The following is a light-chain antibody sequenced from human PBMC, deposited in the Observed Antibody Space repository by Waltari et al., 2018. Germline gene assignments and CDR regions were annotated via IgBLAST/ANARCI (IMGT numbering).Light chain of an antibody. CDR3: CSYAGSSTFRVV. CDR2: EVS. J-gene: IGLJ2*01. V-gene: IGLV2-23*02. CDR1: SSDVGSYNL. Sequence: QSALTQPASVSGSPGQSITISCTGISSDVGSYNLFSWYQQHPGKAPKLMIYEVSKRPSGVSNRFSGSKSGNTASLTISGLQAEDEADYYCCSYAGSSTFRVVFGGGTKLTVL.